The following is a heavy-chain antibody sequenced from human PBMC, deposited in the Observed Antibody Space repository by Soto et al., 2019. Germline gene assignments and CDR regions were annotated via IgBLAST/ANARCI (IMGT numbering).Heavy chain of an antibody. CDR1: GFTFSRHA. CDR2: ISGSDGST. J-gene: IGHJ4*02. V-gene: IGHV3-23*01. CDR3: AKDPRVGRGAQ. D-gene: IGHD1-26*01. Sequence: GGSLRLSCAASGFTFSRHAMSWVRQAPGKGLEWVSAISGSDGSTYYADSVKGRFTISRDNSKNTLYLQMNSLRAEDTAVYYCAKDPRVGRGAQWGQGTLVTVSS.